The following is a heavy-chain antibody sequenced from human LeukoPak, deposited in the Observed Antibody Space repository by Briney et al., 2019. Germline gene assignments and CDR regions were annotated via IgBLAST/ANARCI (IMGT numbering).Heavy chain of an antibody. J-gene: IGHJ3*02. Sequence: GRSLRLSCAASGFTFSSYGMHWVRQAPGKGLEWVAVISYDGSNKYYADSVKGRFTISRDNSKNTLYLQMNSLRAEDTAVYYCAKALLRHDAFDISGQGTMVTVSS. D-gene: IGHD3-22*01. V-gene: IGHV3-30*18. CDR1: GFTFSSYG. CDR3: AKALLRHDAFDI. CDR2: ISYDGSNK.